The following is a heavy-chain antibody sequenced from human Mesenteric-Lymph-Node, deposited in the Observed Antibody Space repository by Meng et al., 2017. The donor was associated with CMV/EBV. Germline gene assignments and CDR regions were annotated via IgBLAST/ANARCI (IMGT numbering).Heavy chain of an antibody. CDR1: SFSGYY. CDR2: INHSGST. D-gene: IGHD2-2*02. Sequence: SFSGYYWSWIRQPPGKGLEWIGEINHSGSTNYTPSLKSRVTISVDTSKNQFSLKLSSVTAADTAVYYCARGAVGYCSSTSCYTDYFDYWGQGTLVTVSS. V-gene: IGHV4-34*01. CDR3: ARGAVGYCSSTSCYTDYFDY. J-gene: IGHJ4*02.